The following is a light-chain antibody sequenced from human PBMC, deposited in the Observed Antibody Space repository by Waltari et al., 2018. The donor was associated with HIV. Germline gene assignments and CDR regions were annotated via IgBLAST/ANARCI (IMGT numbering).Light chain of an antibody. V-gene: IGKV3-11*01. J-gene: IGKJ1*01. CDR2: DVS. CDR1: QRVGSY. CDR3: QQRRTWPPSWT. Sequence: IVLTQSPATLSLSPGETAPLACRASQRVGSYLAWYQQKVGQAPRLLVYDVSNRATGIPARFSGSGSETDFTLTISSLEPEDFAVYYCQQRRTWPPSWTFGQGTKVEIK.